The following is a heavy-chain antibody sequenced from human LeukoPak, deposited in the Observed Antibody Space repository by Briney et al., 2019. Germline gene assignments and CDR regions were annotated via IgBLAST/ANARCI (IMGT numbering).Heavy chain of an antibody. CDR1: GFTFDDYA. J-gene: IGHJ4*02. D-gene: IGHD4-11*01. CDR2: INWNSGSI. V-gene: IGHV3-9*01. Sequence: PGRSLRLSCAASGFTFDDYAMHWVRQAPGKGLEWVSGINWNSGSIGYADSVKGRFTISRDNAKNSLYLQMNSLRAEDTAVYYCARHLDDYSLDYWGQGTLVTVSS. CDR3: ARHLDDYSLDY.